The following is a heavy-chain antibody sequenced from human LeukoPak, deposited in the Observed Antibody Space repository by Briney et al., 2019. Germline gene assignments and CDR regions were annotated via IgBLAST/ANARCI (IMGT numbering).Heavy chain of an antibody. D-gene: IGHD1-26*01. CDR1: GFTFSRYG. Sequence: PGRSLRLSCAGSGFTFSRYGIHWVRQAPGKGLEWVALIRYDGSDHWYGDPAKGRFTISRDNSKDTVYLQMDSLRDEDTAVYFCARWGIVGHDAFDLWGQGTMVTVS. CDR2: IRYDGSDH. V-gene: IGHV3-33*01. J-gene: IGHJ3*01. CDR3: ARWGIVGHDAFDL.